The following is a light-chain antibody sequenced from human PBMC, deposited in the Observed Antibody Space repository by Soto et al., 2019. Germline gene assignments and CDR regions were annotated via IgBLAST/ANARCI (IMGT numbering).Light chain of an antibody. CDR3: HQYGNSPQT. CDR1: QSLSSSY. V-gene: IGKV3-20*01. Sequence: EIVLTQSPGTLSLSPGERATLSCRASQSLSSSYLAWYQQKPGQAPRLLIYGASTRATGIPARFSGSGSGTVFTLTINILEPDDFAVYYCHQYGNSPQTFGQGTKVDI. CDR2: GAS. J-gene: IGKJ1*01.